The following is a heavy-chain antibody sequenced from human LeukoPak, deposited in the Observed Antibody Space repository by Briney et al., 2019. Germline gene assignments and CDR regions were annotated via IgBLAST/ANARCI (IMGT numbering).Heavy chain of an antibody. CDR3: AREAIKDY. CDR1: GFTFSSHS. Sequence: PGRSLRLSCEVSGFTFSSHSMNWVRQAPGQGLEWVSYISSGSGTIYYADSVKGRFTIARDDAKNSLYLQMSSLRDEDTAVYYCAREAIKDYWGQGTLVTVSS. CDR2: ISSGSGTI. J-gene: IGHJ4*02. V-gene: IGHV3-48*02.